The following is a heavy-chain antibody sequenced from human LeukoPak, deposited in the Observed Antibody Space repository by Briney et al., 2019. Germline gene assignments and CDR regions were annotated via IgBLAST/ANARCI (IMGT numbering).Heavy chain of an antibody. Sequence: GGSLRLPCAASGFTFSSYAMSWVRQAPGKGLEWVSAISGSGGSTYYADSVKGRFTISRDNSKNTLYLQMNSLRAEDTAVYYCAKPLLLGSTPNFDYWGQGTLVTVSS. J-gene: IGHJ4*02. CDR2: ISGSGGST. V-gene: IGHV3-23*01. CDR3: AKPLLLGSTPNFDY. D-gene: IGHD2-2*01. CDR1: GFTFSSYA.